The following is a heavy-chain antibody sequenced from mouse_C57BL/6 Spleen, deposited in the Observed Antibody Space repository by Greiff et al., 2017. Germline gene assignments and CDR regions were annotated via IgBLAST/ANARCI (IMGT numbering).Heavy chain of an antibody. CDR2: INPGSGGT. Sequence: QVQLQQSGAELVRPGTSVKVSCKASGYAFTNYLIEWVKQRPGQGLEWIGVINPGSGGTNYNEKFKGKATLTADKSSSTAYMQLSSLPSEDSAVYCGARAYGSSYGFAYWGQGTLVTVSA. V-gene: IGHV1-54*01. D-gene: IGHD1-1*01. CDR3: ARAYGSSYGFAY. J-gene: IGHJ3*01. CDR1: GYAFTNYL.